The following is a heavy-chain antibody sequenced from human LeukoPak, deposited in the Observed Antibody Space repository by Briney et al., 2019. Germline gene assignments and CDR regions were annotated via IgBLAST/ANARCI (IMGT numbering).Heavy chain of an antibody. J-gene: IGHJ4*02. CDR3: ARDRGVRGEDYFDY. CDR2: IYYSGST. CDR1: GGSISSGGYY. Sequence: SETLSLTCTVSGGSISSGGYYWSWIRQHPGKGLEWIGYIYYSGSTYYNPSLKSRVTISVDTSKNQFSLKLSSVTAADSAVYYCARDRGVRGEDYFDYWGQGTLVTVAS. D-gene: IGHD3-10*01. V-gene: IGHV4-31*03.